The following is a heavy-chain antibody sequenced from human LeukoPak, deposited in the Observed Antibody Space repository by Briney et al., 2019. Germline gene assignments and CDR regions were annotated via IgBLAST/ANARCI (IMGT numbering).Heavy chain of an antibody. CDR2: ITAISHYI. J-gene: IGHJ5*02. V-gene: IGHV3-21*01. CDR1: GFTLSDYR. Sequence: GGSLRLSCVASGFTLSDYRMNWVRQAPGKGLEWLSSITAISHYIYYAGAVRGRFTISRDNAKNSLYLQMNSLRGEDTAVYYCARSGGPGTYHQLRYNWFDPWGQGTLVTVSS. CDR3: ARSGGPGTYHQLRYNWFDP. D-gene: IGHD3-10*01.